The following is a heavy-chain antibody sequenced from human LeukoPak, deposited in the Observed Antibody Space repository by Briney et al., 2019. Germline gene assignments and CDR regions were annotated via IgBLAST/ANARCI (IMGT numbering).Heavy chain of an antibody. CDR1: GGSITSGNYY. D-gene: IGHD6-13*01. J-gene: IGHJ2*01. CDR3: AREDPIAAAGIHWYFDL. CDR2: IYYSGST. Sequence: SETLSLTCTVSGGSITSGNYYWSWIRQHPGKGLEWIGYIYYSGSTNYNPSLKSRVTISVDTSKNQFSLKLSSVTAADTAAYYCAREDPIAAAGIHWYFDLWGRGTLVTVSS. V-gene: IGHV4-61*01.